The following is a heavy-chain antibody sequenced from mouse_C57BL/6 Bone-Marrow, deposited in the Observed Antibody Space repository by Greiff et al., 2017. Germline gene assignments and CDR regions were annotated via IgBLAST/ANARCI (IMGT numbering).Heavy chain of an antibody. V-gene: IGHV1-50*01. Sequence: QVQLQQPGAELVKPGASVKLSCKASGYTFTSYWMQWVKQRPGQGLEWIGEIDPSDSHTNYNQKFKGKATLTVDTSSSTAYMQLSSLTSEDSAVYYCAGYDDFDYWGQGTTLTVSS. J-gene: IGHJ2*01. CDR2: IDPSDSHT. D-gene: IGHD2-2*01. CDR1: GYTFTSYW. CDR3: AGYDDFDY.